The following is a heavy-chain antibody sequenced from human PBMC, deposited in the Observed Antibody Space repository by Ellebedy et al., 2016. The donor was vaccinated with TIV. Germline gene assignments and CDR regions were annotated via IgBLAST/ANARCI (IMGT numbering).Heavy chain of an antibody. CDR2: IYYSGST. CDR3: ARDRNMLRGVVAY. D-gene: IGHD3-10*01. J-gene: IGHJ4*02. Sequence: MPSETLSLTCTVSGGSTSRSNYYWGWIRQPPGKGLAWIGRIYYSGSTFYNPSLKSRVTKSVDTSKNQFSLKLNSVTAADTAVYYCARDRNMLRGVVAYWGQGTLVTVSS. CDR1: GGSTSRSNYY. V-gene: IGHV4-39*07.